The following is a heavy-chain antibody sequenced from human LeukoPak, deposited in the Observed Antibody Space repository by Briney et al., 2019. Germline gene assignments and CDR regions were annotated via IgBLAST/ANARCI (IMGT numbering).Heavy chain of an antibody. J-gene: IGHJ4*02. CDR1: GFTFSNYA. Sequence: PGGSLRLSCAASGFTFSNYAMSWVRQAPGKGLEWVSTISGGGVSTYYADSVKGRFTISRDNSKNTLYLQMNSLRAEDTAVYYCAKHGRSSGWYMGAFFDYWGQGTLVTVSS. D-gene: IGHD6-19*01. CDR2: ISGGGVST. V-gene: IGHV3-23*01. CDR3: AKHGRSSGWYMGAFFDY.